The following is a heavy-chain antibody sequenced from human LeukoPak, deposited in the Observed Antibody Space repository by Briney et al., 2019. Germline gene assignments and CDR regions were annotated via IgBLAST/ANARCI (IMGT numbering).Heavy chain of an antibody. J-gene: IGHJ4*02. D-gene: IGHD4-17*01. V-gene: IGHV1-18*01. Sequence: GASVKVSCKASGYTFTSYGISWVRQAPGQGLEWMGWISGYNGHTKYAQKVQGRVTMTTDTSTSTAFMELRSLRSDDTAVYYCAREWTTVTAYFDYWGQGTLVTVSS. CDR3: AREWTTVTAYFDY. CDR1: GYTFTSYG. CDR2: ISGYNGHT.